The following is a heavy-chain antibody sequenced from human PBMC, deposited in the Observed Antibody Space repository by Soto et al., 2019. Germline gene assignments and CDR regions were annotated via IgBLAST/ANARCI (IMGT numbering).Heavy chain of an antibody. J-gene: IGHJ6*02. CDR3: AKFIRGYDSSGYDPESYYYYGMDV. V-gene: IGHV3-23*01. CDR1: GFTFSSYA. D-gene: IGHD3-22*01. CDR2: ISGSGGST. Sequence: GGSLRLSCAASGFTFSSYAMSWVRQAPGKGLEWVSAISGSGGSTYYADSVKGRFTISRDNSKNTLYLQMNSLRAEDTAVYYCAKFIRGYDSSGYDPESYYYYGMDVWGQGTTVTVSS.